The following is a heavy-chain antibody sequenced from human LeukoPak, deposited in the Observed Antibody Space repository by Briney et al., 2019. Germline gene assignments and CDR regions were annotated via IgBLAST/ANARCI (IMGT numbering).Heavy chain of an antibody. J-gene: IGHJ4*02. V-gene: IGHV4-59*12. CDR2: IYYSGST. CDR3: GXXXTWIQLWFVRWGEYYFDY. CDR1: GGSISSYY. D-gene: IGHD5-18*01. Sequence: SETLSLTCTVSGGSISSYYWSWIRQPPGKGLEWIGYIYYSGSTNYNPSLKSRVTISVDTSKNQFSLKLSSVTAADTAVYYCGXXXTWIQLWFVRWGEYYFDYWGQGTLVTVSS.